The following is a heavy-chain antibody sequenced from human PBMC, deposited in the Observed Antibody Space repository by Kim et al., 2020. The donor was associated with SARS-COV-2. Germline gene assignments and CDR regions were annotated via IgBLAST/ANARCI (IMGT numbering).Heavy chain of an antibody. Sequence: GESLKISCKGSGYSFTSYWIGWVRQMPGKGLEWMGIIYPGDSDTRYSPSFQGQVTISADKSISTAYLQWSSLKASDTAMYYCARHSLEGESSGWYFYLGDYYDSSGPYFDYWGQGTLVTVSS. V-gene: IGHV5-51*01. CDR3: ARHSLEGESSGWYFYLGDYYDSSGPYFDY. J-gene: IGHJ4*02. CDR2: IYPGDSDT. CDR1: GYSFTSYW. D-gene: IGHD3-22*01.